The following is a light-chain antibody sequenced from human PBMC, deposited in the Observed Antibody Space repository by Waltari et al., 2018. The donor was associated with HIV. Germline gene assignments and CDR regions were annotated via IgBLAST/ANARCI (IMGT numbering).Light chain of an antibody. CDR1: SSDVGGYNY. V-gene: IGLV2-14*01. Sequence: QSALTQPASVSGSPGQSITISCTGTSSDVGGYNYVSWYQQHPGKAPKLMIYEVNKWPSGASIRFSGSKSGNTASLTISGLQTEDEADYYCSSYTSTTTSVLFGGGTKLTVL. CDR2: EVN. J-gene: IGLJ3*02. CDR3: SSYTSTTTSVL.